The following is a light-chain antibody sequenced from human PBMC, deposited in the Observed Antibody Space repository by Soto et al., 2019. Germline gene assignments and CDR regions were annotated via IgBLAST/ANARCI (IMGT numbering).Light chain of an antibody. CDR2: DAS. Sequence: TQPPSSLSAYLGDRVTITCRSSQGISSSLAWYQQKPGQAPRLLIYDASYRATGIPARFSGSGSGTDFTLTISSLEPEDFAVYYCQQRSDWPSFGQGTRLEIK. J-gene: IGKJ5*01. CDR1: QGISSS. V-gene: IGKV3-11*01. CDR3: QQRSDWPS.